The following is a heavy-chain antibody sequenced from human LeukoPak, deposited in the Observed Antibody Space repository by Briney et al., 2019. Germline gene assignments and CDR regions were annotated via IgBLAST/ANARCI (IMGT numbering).Heavy chain of an antibody. Sequence: GGSLRLSCAASGFTFSSYAMAWVRQAPGKGLEWDSAISGSGGSTYYADSVKGRFTISRDNPKNTVFLQMSSLRVEDTAVYYCARQVGPDYWGQGTLVTVSS. CDR2: ISGSGGST. D-gene: IGHD3-10*01. V-gene: IGHV3-23*01. J-gene: IGHJ4*02. CDR3: ARQVGPDY. CDR1: GFTFSSYA.